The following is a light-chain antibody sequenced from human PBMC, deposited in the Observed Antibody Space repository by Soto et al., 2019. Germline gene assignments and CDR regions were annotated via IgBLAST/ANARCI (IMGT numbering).Light chain of an antibody. V-gene: IGLV2-14*03. CDR2: DVS. J-gene: IGLJ1*01. CDR1: SSDVGAYNH. CDR3: CSSTTSATYV. Sequence: QSALTQPASVSGSPGQSITISCTGTSSDVGAYNHVSWYQQLPGKAPKLMIHDVSNRPSGVPDRFSGSKSGNTASLTISGLQAEDEADYYCCSSTTSATYVFGTGTKVTVL.